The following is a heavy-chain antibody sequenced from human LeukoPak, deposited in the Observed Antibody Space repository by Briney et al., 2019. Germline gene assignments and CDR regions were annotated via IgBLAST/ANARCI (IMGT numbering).Heavy chain of an antibody. D-gene: IGHD1-26*01. CDR3: TTVWWELLGPADY. V-gene: IGHV3-15*01. J-gene: IGHJ4*02. Sequence: PGGSLRLSCAASGFTFSNARMSWVRQAPGKGLEWVGRIKSKTDGGTTDYAAPVKGRFTISRDDSKNTLYLQMNSLKTEDTAVYYCTTVWWELLGPADYWGQGTLVTVSS. CDR1: GFTFSNAR. CDR2: IKSKTDGGTT.